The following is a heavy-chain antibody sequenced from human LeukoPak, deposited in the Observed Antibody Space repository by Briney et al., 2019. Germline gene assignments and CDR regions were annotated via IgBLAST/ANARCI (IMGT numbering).Heavy chain of an antibody. V-gene: IGHV1-46*01. J-gene: IGHJ4*02. CDR2: INPSGGST. Sequence: GASVKVSCKAFGYSLTNYYVHWVRQAPCQGLEWMREINPSGGSTSYAQKFQGRITVTRDTYTNTVYMDLSSLRREDTATYYCARGAPTTRIGAGRFDYWGQGSLLTVAS. D-gene: IGHD5-12*01. CDR1: GYSLTNYY. CDR3: ARGAPTTRIGAGRFDY.